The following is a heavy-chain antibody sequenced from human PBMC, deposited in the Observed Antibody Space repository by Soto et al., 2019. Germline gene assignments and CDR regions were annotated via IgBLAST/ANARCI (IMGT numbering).Heavy chain of an antibody. CDR3: ASAKAVVIAALGI. CDR2: VSENGGSRGGT. D-gene: IGHD2-21*01. Sequence: EVQLLESGGGLVQPGGSLRLSCTASGFTFSSSAMNWVRQAPGQGLEWVASVSENGGSRGGTYYADSVKGRFTISRDNSKNTLYLPMDSLRDADTAVYYCASAKAVVIAALGIWGQGTMVTVSS. J-gene: IGHJ3*02. V-gene: IGHV3-23*01. CDR1: GFTFSSSA.